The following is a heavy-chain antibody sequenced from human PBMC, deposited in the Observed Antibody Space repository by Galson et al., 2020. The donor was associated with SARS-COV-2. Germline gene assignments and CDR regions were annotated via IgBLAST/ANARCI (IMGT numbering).Heavy chain of an antibody. CDR2: ISYSGST. Sequence: ETSETLSLPCSVSDVSMNSYYWSWIRQPPGKGLEWIGYISYSGSTNYNPSLRSRVTILVDLSKNQFSLQLSSVTAADTAVYYCARDPAPLYVDNYYYGMDVWCRGTTVTVS. V-gene: IGHV4-59*01. CDR3: ARDPAPLYVDNYYYGMDV. J-gene: IGHJ6*02. D-gene: IGHD4-17*01. CDR1: DVSMNSYY.